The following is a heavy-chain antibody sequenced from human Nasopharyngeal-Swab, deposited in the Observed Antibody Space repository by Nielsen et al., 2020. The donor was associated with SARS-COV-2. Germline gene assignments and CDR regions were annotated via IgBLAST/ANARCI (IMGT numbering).Heavy chain of an antibody. CDR3: AKFPLSRYSSAVY. Sequence: GGSLRLSCAASGFTFSSYCMHWVRQAPGKGLEWVAVISYDGSNKYYADSVKGRFTISRDNSKNTLYLQMNSLRAEDTAVYYCAKFPLSRYSSAVYWGQGTLVTVSS. CDR1: GFTFSSYC. D-gene: IGHD6-19*01. CDR2: ISYDGSNK. J-gene: IGHJ4*02. V-gene: IGHV3-30*18.